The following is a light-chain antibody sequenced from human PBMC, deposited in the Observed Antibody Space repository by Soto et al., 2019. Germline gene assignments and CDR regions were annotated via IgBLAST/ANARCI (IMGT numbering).Light chain of an antibody. Sequence: EIVLTQSPATLSLSPGEIATLSCRASQSVSSYLAWYQQQPGQAPRLLIYDASNRATGILARFSGSGSGTDFTLTISSLEPEDFAVYYCQQRSNWPTMYTFGQGTKLEIK. CDR3: QQRSNWPTMYT. CDR1: QSVSSY. CDR2: DAS. V-gene: IGKV3-11*01. J-gene: IGKJ2*01.